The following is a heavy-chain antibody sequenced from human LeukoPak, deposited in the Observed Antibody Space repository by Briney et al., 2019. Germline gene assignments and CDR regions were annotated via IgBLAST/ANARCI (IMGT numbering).Heavy chain of an antibody. CDR1: GFTFSSYA. CDR3: ARDQTSSGWYHYYYYYGMDV. V-gene: IGHV3-30-3*01. J-gene: IGHJ6*02. Sequence: AGGSLRLSCAASGFTFSSYAMHWVRQAPGKGLEWVAVISYDGSNKYYADSVKGRFTISRDNSKNTLYLQMNSLRAEDTAVYYCARDQTSSGWYHYYYYYGMDVWGQGTTVTVSS. CDR2: ISYDGSNK. D-gene: IGHD6-19*01.